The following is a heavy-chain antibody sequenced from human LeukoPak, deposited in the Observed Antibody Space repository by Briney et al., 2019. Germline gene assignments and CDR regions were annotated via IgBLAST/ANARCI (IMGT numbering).Heavy chain of an antibody. J-gene: IGHJ4*02. Sequence: SLRLPCAGSGFTFGYFAIHLVRQAPGEGLEWVSGISWNSGSIGYADSVKGRFTISRDNAKNSLHLQMSSLRGEDTAVYYCARMGFGHIDNWGQGTQVTVSS. CDR2: ISWNSGSI. V-gene: IGHV3-9*01. D-gene: IGHD3-16*01. CDR1: GFTFGYFA. CDR3: ARMGFGHIDN.